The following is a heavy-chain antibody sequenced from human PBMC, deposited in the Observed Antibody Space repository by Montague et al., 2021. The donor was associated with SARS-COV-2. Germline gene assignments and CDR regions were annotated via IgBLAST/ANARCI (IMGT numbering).Heavy chain of an antibody. CDR1: GGSISTYY. J-gene: IGHJ4*02. CDR3: ARSNWHRPSFDS. CDR2: IYYSGST. V-gene: IGHV4-59*01. Sequence: SETLSLTCTVSGGSISTYYWSWIRQPPGQRLEYIGYIYYSGSTSYNPSLGSRVTISLDTSRNQFSLRLISVTPADTAVYYCARSNWHRPSFDSWGQGALVTVSS. D-gene: IGHD2/OR15-2a*01.